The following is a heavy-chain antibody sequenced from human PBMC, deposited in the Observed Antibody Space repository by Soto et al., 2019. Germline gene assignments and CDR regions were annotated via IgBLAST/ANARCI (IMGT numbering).Heavy chain of an antibody. Sequence: QVQLVQSGAEVKKPGSSVKVSCKASGGTFSSYTISWVRQAPGQGLEWMGRIIPILGIANYAQKFQGRVTITADKSTSTAYMELSSLRSEDTAVYYCARGGYSGYEIYYYYGMDVWGQGTTVTVSS. CDR2: IIPILGIA. CDR3: ARGGYSGYEIYYYYGMDV. J-gene: IGHJ6*02. V-gene: IGHV1-69*02. D-gene: IGHD5-12*01. CDR1: GGTFSSYT.